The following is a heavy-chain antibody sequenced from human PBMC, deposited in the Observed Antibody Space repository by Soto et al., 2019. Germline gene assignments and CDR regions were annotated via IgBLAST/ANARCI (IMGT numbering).Heavy chain of an antibody. V-gene: IGHV3-20*04. CDR2: INWNGGST. CDR3: ARLYSSGWYGPGRY. J-gene: IGHJ4*02. D-gene: IGHD6-19*01. CDR1: GFTFDDYG. Sequence: EVQLVESGGGVVRPGGSLRLSCAASGFTFDDYGMSWVRQAPGKGLEWVAGINWNGGSTGYAGSVKGRFTISRDNAKNTLYLQMNSLRAEDTALYYCARLYSSGWYGPGRYWGQGTLVTVSS.